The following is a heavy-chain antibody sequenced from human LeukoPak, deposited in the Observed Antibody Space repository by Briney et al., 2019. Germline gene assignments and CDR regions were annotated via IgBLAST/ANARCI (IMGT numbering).Heavy chain of an antibody. D-gene: IGHD1-26*01. CDR2: ISAYNGNT. J-gene: IGHJ5*02. V-gene: IGHV1-18*01. CDR1: GYTFTSYG. CDR3: ATWEWELLRNWFDP. Sequence: GASVKVSCKASGYTFTSYGISWVRQAPGQGLEWMGWISAYNGNTNYAQKLQGRVTMTRDMSTSTVYMELSSLRSEDTAVYYCATWEWELLRNWFDPWGQGTLVTVSS.